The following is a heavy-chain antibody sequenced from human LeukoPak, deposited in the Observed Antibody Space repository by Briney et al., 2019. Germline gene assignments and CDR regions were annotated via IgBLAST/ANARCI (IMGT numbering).Heavy chain of an antibody. CDR1: GYTFTDYY. D-gene: IGHD3-22*01. V-gene: IGHV1-2*02. Sequence: ASVKVSCKASGYTFTDYYMHWVRQAPGQGLEWMRWITPNSGATKCAQKFRGRVSMTRDTSINTAYMELSRLRSDDTAIYYCARVSRFYYDSSGDFDYWGQGTLVTVSS. CDR2: ITPNSGAT. J-gene: IGHJ4*02. CDR3: ARVSRFYYDSSGDFDY.